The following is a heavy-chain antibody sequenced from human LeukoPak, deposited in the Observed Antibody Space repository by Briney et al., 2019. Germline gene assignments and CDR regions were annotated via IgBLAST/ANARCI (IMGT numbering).Heavy chain of an antibody. CDR2: IKEDGSEK. J-gene: IGHJ3*01. CDR3: ARDPGYSAFDV. CDR1: GFTFSSYW. Sequence: GGSLRLSCAASGFTFSSYWMSWVRQAPGKGPEFVANIKEDGSEKSYVDSVKGRFTISRDNAKKSESLQMSSLRVEDTAVYYCARDPGYSAFDVWGQGAMVIVSS. V-gene: IGHV3-7*01. D-gene: IGHD5-18*01.